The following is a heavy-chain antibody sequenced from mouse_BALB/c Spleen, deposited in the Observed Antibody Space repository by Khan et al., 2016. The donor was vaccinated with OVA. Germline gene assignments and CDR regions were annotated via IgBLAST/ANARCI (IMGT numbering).Heavy chain of an antibody. J-gene: IGHJ3*01. CDR3: ASHLTGSFTY. Sequence: EVELVESGGDLVKPGGSLKLSCAASGFTFSSYSMSWVRQTPDKRLEWVATISSVGDYTYYPDSVKGRFTISRDNAKNTLYLQMSSLNSEDTAMYYCASHLTGSFTYWGQGTLVTVSA. D-gene: IGHD4-1*01. V-gene: IGHV5-6*01. CDR1: GFTFSSYS. CDR2: ISSVGDYT.